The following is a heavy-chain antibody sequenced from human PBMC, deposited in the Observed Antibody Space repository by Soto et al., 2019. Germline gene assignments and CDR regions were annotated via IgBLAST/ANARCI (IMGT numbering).Heavy chain of an antibody. D-gene: IGHD3-22*01. Sequence: SVKVSCKASGGTFSSYAISWLRQAPGQGLEWMGGIIPIFGTANYAQKFQGRVTITADESTSTAYMELSSLRSEDTAVYYCARAPHYYDSSGYYSWNFQHWGQGTLVTVSS. V-gene: IGHV1-69*13. CDR2: IIPIFGTA. CDR1: GGTFSSYA. J-gene: IGHJ1*01. CDR3: ARAPHYYDSSGYYSWNFQH.